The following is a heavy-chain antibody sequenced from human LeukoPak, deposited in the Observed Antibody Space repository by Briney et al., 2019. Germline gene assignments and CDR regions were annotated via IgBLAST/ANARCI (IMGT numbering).Heavy chain of an antibody. J-gene: IGHJ4*02. Sequence: PGGSLRLSCAASGFTFSSYSMNWVRQAPGKGLEWVSYISSSSSTIYYADSVKGRFTISRDNAKNSLYLQMNSLRAEDTAVYYCARDLEMATILSGGFGYWGQGTLVTVSS. CDR1: GFTFSSYS. D-gene: IGHD5-24*01. CDR3: ARDLEMATILSGGFGY. V-gene: IGHV3-48*01. CDR2: ISSSSSTI.